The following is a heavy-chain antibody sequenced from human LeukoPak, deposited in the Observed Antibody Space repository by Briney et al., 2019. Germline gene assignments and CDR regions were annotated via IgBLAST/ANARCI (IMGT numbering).Heavy chain of an antibody. D-gene: IGHD4-23*01. CDR3: ARTSVETPNDGNWFDP. CDR1: GGSISSSSYY. V-gene: IGHV4-39*07. J-gene: IGHJ5*02. Sequence: SETLSLTCTVSGGSISSSSYYWGWIRQPPGKGLEWIGSIYYSGSTYYNPSLKSRVTISVDTSKNQFSLKLSSVTAADTAVYYCARTSVETPNDGNWFDPWGQGTPVTVSS. CDR2: IYYSGST.